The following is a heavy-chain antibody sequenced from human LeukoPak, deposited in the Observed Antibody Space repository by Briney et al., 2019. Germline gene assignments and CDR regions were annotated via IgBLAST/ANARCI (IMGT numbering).Heavy chain of an antibody. D-gene: IGHD3-10*01. V-gene: IGHV3-53*05. Sequence: PGGALRLTCTDSGFTVSTTLMYGVRQAPGKGLGWVSLIYDDGRTVYGAYVRGRFTISSDTSMNMACLQMNCLKVEDWAIYYIARDRAGRESWVEFDLWGQGTLVTVSS. CDR3: ARDRAGRESWVEFDL. J-gene: IGHJ5*02. CDR1: GFTVSTTL. CDR2: IYDDGRT.